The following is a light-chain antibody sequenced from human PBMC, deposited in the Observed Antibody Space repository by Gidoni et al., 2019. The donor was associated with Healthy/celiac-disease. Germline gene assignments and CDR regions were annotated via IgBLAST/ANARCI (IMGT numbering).Light chain of an antibody. CDR1: QSISSW. CDR3: QQYNRYRT. CDR2: KAS. V-gene: IGKV1-5*03. J-gene: IGKJ1*01. Sequence: APVGDRVTITCRASQSISSWLAWYQQKPGKAPKLLIYKASSLESGVPSRFSGSGSGTEFTLTISSLQPDDFATYYCQQYNRYRTFGQGTKVEIK.